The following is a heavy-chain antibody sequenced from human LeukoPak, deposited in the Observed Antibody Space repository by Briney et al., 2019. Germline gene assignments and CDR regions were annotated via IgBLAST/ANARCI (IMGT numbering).Heavy chain of an antibody. J-gene: IGHJ3*02. V-gene: IGHV3-21*01. D-gene: IGHD2/OR15-2a*01. CDR2: ISSSSSYI. CDR1: GFTFSSYW. CDR3: AREENIGWGPNFYDAFDI. Sequence: PGGSLRLSCAASGFTFSSYWMSWVRQAPGKGLEWVSSISSSSSYIHYADSVKGRFTISRDNAKNSLYLQMNSLRAEDTAVYYCAREENIGWGPNFYDAFDIWGQGTVVTVSS.